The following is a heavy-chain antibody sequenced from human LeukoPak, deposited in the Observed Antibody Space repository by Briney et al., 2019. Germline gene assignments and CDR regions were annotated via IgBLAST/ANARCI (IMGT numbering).Heavy chain of an antibody. CDR1: GGSISSYY. Sequence: PSETLSLTCTVSGGSISSYYWSWIRQPPGKGLEWIGYIYYSGSTNYNPSLKSRVTISVDTSKNQFSLKLSSVTAADTAVYYCAREGVGSVAAYYFDYWGQGTLVTVSS. CDR3: AREGVGSVAAYYFDY. D-gene: IGHD2-2*01. V-gene: IGHV4-59*01. CDR2: IYYSGST. J-gene: IGHJ4*02.